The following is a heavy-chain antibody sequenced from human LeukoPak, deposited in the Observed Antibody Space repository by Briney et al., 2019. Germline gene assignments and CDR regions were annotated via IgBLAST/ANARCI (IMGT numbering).Heavy chain of an antibody. CDR2: ISGSGGST. Sequence: GGSLRLSCAASGFTFSSYAMSWVRQAPGKGLEWVSGISGSGGSTYFAESVKGRFTISRDNSKNTLYLQMNSLRAEDTAVYYCAKDPSNYYGSGSYSDYWGQGTLVTVSS. V-gene: IGHV3-23*01. J-gene: IGHJ4*02. D-gene: IGHD3-10*01. CDR3: AKDPSNYYGSGSYSDY. CDR1: GFTFSSYA.